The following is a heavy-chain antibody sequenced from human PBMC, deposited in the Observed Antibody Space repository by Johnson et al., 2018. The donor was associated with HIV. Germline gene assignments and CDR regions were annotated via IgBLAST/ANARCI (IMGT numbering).Heavy chain of an antibody. J-gene: IGHJ3*02. D-gene: IGHD5-24*01. CDR3: ARGVEMATIGGLDI. Sequence: VQLVESGGGVVQPGRSLRLSCAASGFTFSSYAMSWVRQAPGQGLEWVSAISGSGGSTYYADSVKGRFTISRDNSKNTLYLQMNSLRAEDTAVYYCARGVEMATIGGLDIWGQGTMVTVSS. CDR1: GFTFSSYA. V-gene: IGHV3-23*04. CDR2: ISGSGGST.